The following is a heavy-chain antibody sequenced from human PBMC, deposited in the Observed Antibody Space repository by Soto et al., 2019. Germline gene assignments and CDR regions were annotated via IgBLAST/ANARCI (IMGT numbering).Heavy chain of an antibody. J-gene: IGHJ4*02. CDR3: ARRSNWGFDY. Sequence: QVQLVQSGAEVKKPGASVKVSCKASGYTFTSYAMHWVRQAPGQRLEWMGWINAGNGNTKYSQKFQDRVTITRDTSASTAYMALSSLRSEDTAVYYCARRSNWGFDYWGQGTLVTLSS. V-gene: IGHV1-3*01. CDR1: GYTFTSYA. CDR2: INAGNGNT. D-gene: IGHD7-27*01.